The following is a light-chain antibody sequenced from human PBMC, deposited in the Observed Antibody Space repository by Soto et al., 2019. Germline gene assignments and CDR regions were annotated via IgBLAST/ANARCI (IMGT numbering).Light chain of an antibody. CDR2: EVS. V-gene: IGLV2-8*01. J-gene: IGLJ2*01. CDR3: SSYAGSNNLI. Sequence: QSALTQPPSASGSPGQSVTISCTGTSSDVGGYKYVSWYQQHPGKAPKFMIYEVSKRPSGVPDRFSGSKSGNTASLTVSGLQAEDEGDYYCSSYAGSNNLIFGGGTKLTVL. CDR1: SSDVGGYKY.